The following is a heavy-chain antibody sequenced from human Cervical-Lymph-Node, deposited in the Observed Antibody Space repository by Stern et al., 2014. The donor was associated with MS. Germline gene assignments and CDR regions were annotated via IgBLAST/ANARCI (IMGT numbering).Heavy chain of an antibody. D-gene: IGHD3-10*01. CDR2: TIPIFGTA. V-gene: IGHV1-69*01. CDR1: GGSFINNV. J-gene: IGHJ4*02. Sequence: QLVQSGAEVKKPGSSVKVSCQASGGSFINNVISWVRQAPGQGLEWMGGTIPIFGTALYAQKFRGRVTITADESTRTAYMELSSLRSDDTAVYFCARAGSTTSSYNFWGPGTLVTVSS. CDR3: ARAGSTTSSYNF.